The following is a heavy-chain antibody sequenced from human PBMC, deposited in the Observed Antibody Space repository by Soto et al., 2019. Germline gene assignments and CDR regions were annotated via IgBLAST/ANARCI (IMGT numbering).Heavy chain of an antibody. CDR1: GFTFSSYA. CDR3: AKDRGKQWLSYYFDY. CDR2: ISGSGGST. V-gene: IGHV3-23*01. J-gene: IGHJ4*02. Sequence: PGGSLRLSCAASGFTFSSYAMSWVRQAPGKGLEWVSAISGSGGSTYYADSVKGRFTISRDNSKNTLYLQMNSLRAEDTAVYYSAKDRGKQWLSYYFDYWGQGTLVTVSS. D-gene: IGHD6-19*01.